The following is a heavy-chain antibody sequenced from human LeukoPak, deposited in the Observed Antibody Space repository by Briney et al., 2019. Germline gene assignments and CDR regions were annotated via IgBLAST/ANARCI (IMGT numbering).Heavy chain of an antibody. D-gene: IGHD4-11*01. CDR2: IKQDGSEK. J-gene: IGHJ6*03. CDR1: GFTSTSDW. CDR3: ARYSNYVSPYYYYYYMDV. Sequence: GGSLRLSCAASGFTSTSDWMSWVRQAPGEGLGWVANIKQDGSEKYYVDSVKGRFTISRDNAKNSLYLQMNSLRAEDTAVYYCARYSNYVSPYYYYYYMDVWGKGTTVTVSS. V-gene: IGHV3-7*01.